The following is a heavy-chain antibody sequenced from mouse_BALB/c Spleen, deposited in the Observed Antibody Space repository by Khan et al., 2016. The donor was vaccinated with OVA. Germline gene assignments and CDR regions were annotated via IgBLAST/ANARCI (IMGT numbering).Heavy chain of an antibody. V-gene: IGHV4-1*02. CDR2: INPASSTI. CDR3: ARPTKEDYFDY. Sequence: VQLQESGGGLVQPGGSLKLSCAASGFDFSRYWMTWVRQAPGKGLEWIGEINPASSTINYTPSLKNTFIISRDNAKNTLFLHISKVRSEDTALTYCARPTKEDYFDYWGKGITLTVSS. J-gene: IGHJ2*01. CDR1: GFDFSRYW.